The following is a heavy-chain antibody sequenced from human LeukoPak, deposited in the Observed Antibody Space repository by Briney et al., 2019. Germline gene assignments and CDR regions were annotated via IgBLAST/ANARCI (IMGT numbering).Heavy chain of an antibody. V-gene: IGHV1-18*01. D-gene: IGHD3-22*01. J-gene: IGHJ5*02. CDR2: ISAYNGNT. CDR3: ARKVDYDSSGYYYGHWFDP. Sequence: ASVKVSCKASGYTFTSYGISWGRQAPGQGLEWMGWISAYNGNTNYAQKLQGRVTMTTDTSTSTAYMELRSLRSDDTAVYYCARKVDYDSSGYYYGHWFDPWGQGTLVTVSS. CDR1: GYTFTSYG.